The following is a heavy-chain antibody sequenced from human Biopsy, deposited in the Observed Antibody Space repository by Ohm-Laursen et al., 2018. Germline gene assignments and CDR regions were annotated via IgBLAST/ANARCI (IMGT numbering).Heavy chain of an antibody. V-gene: IGHV1-24*01. CDR2: FAPENGKA. CDR1: GYTLTELS. D-gene: IGHD1-1*01. J-gene: IGHJ4*02. CDR3: AADINVWNVNY. Sequence: ASVKVSCKVSGYTLTELSMHWVRQAPGKGLEWMGGFAPENGKAVYAQNFQARVSMTEDTSTDTAYMELRSLRSEDTAVYYCAADINVWNVNYWGQGTQVTVSS.